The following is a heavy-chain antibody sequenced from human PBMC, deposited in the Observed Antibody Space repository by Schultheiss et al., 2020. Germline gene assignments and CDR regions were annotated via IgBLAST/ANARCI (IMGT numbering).Heavy chain of an antibody. V-gene: IGHV3-7*01. D-gene: IGHD3-3*01. CDR1: GFTFSSYW. J-gene: IGHJ4*02. CDR3: ARIGALEWLLLDY. Sequence: GSLRLSCAASGFTFSSYWMSWVRQAPGKGLEWVANIKQDGSEKYYVDSVKGRFTISRDNAKNSLYLQMNSLRAEDTAVYYCARIGALEWLLLDYWGQGTLVTVSS. CDR2: IKQDGSEK.